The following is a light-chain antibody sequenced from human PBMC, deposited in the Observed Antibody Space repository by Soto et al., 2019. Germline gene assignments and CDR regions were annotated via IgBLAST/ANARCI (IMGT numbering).Light chain of an antibody. V-gene: IGLV1-40*01. J-gene: IGLJ2*01. Sequence: QSVLTQPPSVSGAPGQRVTISCTGTTSNLGAGNDVHWYQQLPGAAPKLVIFGNRKRPSGVPERFSGSKSGTSASLAITGLQAEDEADYYCQAYDYTLTSVVFGGGTQLTVL. CDR3: QAYDYTLTSVV. CDR1: TSNLGAGND. CDR2: GNR.